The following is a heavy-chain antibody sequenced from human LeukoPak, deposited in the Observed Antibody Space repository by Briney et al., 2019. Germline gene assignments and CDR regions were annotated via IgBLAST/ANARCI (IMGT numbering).Heavy chain of an antibody. V-gene: IGHV4-30-4*01. CDR3: ASYFVGNGGRGY. CDR1: GDSISSGNSH. Sequence: SQTLSLTCTVSGDSISSGNSHWTWIRKHSGKGLEWLGSVYDSWNNYYYPSLESRITMSVDTSKNQYSLELSSVIAADTAVYYCASYFVGNGGRGYWGQGALVTVSS. D-gene: IGHD3-10*02. J-gene: IGHJ4*02. CDR2: VYDSWNN.